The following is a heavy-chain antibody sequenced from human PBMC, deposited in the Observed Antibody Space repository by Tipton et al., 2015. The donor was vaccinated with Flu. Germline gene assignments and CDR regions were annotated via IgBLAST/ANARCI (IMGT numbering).Heavy chain of an antibody. CDR1: GGSFSGYY. CDR2: INHSGST. CDR3: ARRTKGTMVRGVIVNWFDP. Sequence: TLSLTCAVYGGSFSGYYWSWIRQPPGKGLEWIGEINHSGSTNYNPSLKSRVTISVDTSKNQFSLKLSSVTAADTAVYYCARRTKGTMVRGVIVNWFDPWGQGTLFTVSS. V-gene: IGHV4-34*01. J-gene: IGHJ5*02. D-gene: IGHD3-10*01.